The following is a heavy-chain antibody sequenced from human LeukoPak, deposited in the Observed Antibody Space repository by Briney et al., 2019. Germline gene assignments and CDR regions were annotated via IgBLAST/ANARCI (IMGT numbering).Heavy chain of an antibody. J-gene: IGHJ3*02. CDR1: GSSISSSSYY. D-gene: IGHD1-26*01. CDR2: IYYSGIT. Sequence: SETLSLXCTVSGSSISSSSYYWGWIRQPPGKGLEWIGSIYYSGITYYNPSLKSRVTISVDTSKNQFSLKLSSVTAADTAVYYCARLALALGSGDAFDIWGQGTMVTVSS. CDR3: ARLALALGSGDAFDI. V-gene: IGHV4-39*01.